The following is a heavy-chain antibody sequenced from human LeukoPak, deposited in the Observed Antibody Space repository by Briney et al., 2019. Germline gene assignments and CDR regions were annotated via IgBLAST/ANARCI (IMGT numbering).Heavy chain of an antibody. Sequence: KPSETLSLTCAVSGVSVSNFYWSWIRQPAGKGLEWVGRIYTNGRTKYNHSLNSRVSLSVDTTKKKLYMRMASVTAADTAVFYCVRDKRGWLQEKNYYYYVDVWGKGTTVTVSS. J-gene: IGHJ6*03. CDR1: GVSVSNFY. CDR3: VRDKRGWLQEKNYYYYVDV. D-gene: IGHD5-24*01. CDR2: IYTNGRT. V-gene: IGHV4-4*07.